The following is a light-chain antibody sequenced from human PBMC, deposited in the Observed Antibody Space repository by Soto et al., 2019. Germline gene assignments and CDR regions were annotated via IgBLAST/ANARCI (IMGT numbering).Light chain of an antibody. V-gene: IGKV1-6*01. J-gene: IGKJ1*01. CDR1: QGIASD. CDR2: GAS. CDR3: LHDHTYPWT. Sequence: AIQMTQSPSSLSASVGDRVTLTCRASQGIASDLAWYQQKPGKAPNLLIYGASTLQSGVSSRFSGSGSGTHFTLTIGNLQPEDAATYYCLHDHTYPWTFGQGTKVDIK.